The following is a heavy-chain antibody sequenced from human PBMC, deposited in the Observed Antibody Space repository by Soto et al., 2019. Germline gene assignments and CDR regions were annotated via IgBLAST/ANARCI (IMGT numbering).Heavy chain of an antibody. J-gene: IGHJ6*02. D-gene: IGHD6-19*01. Sequence: GESLKISCKGSGYSFTSYWTGWVRQMPGKGLEWMGIIYPGDSDTRYSPSFQGQVTISADKSISTAYLQWSSLKASDTAMYYCARHPRGWPQLGYYYYGMDVWGQGTTVTVSS. CDR3: ARHPRGWPQLGYYYYGMDV. V-gene: IGHV5-51*01. CDR1: GYSFTSYW. CDR2: IYPGDSDT.